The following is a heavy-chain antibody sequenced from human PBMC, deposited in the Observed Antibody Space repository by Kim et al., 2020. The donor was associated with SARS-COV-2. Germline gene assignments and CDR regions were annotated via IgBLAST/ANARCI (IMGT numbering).Heavy chain of an antibody. CDR2: ISWNSGSI. CDR1: GFTFDDYA. CDR3: AKVRAYYYYYYGMDV. J-gene: IGHJ6*02. V-gene: IGHV3-9*01. Sequence: SLRLSCAASGFTFDDYAMHWVRQAPGKGLEWVSGISWNSGSIGYADSVKGRFTISRDNAKNSLYLQMNSLRAEDTALYYCAKVRAYYYYYYGMDVWGQGTTVTGS.